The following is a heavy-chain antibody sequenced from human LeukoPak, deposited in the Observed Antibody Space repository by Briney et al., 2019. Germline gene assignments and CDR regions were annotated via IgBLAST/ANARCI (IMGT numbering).Heavy chain of an antibody. CDR3: AKEISSSSSWYGDDAFDI. D-gene: IGHD6-13*01. Sequence: PGGSLRLSCAVSKFSFSAYTMHWVRQAPGKGLEWVALISSYGSNKYYAESVKGRFTISRDDSKNTVYLQMNSLRAEDTAVYYCAKEISSSSSWYGDDAFDIWGQGTMVIVSS. CDR2: ISSYGSNK. CDR1: KFSFSAYT. J-gene: IGHJ3*02. V-gene: IGHV3-30-3*01.